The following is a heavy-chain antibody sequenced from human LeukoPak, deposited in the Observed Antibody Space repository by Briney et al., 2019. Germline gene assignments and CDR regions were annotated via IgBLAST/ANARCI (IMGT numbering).Heavy chain of an antibody. V-gene: IGHV3-74*01. CDR2: INSDGSWT. D-gene: IGHD1-26*01. J-gene: IGHJ5*02. CDR1: GNYW. CDR3: AKPGGGNYFTHKYFSP. Sequence: GGSLRLSCAASGNYWMHWVRQAPGKGLVWVSHINSDGSWTSYADSVKGRFTISKDNAKNTVYLQMNSLRAEDTAVYYCAKPGGGNYFTHKYFSPWGQGTLVAVSS.